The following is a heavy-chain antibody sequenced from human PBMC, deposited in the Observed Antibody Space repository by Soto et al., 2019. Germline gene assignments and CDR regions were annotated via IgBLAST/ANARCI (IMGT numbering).Heavy chain of an antibody. Sequence: PSATLSIACTVSGGSISSYYWSGIRQPPGKGLVWVSRVNNDGYNTAYADSVKGRFTISRDNARNILYMQMDSLRVEDTAIYYCARDEGGPDVWGQGTTVTVSS. CDR3: ARDEGGPDV. V-gene: IGHV3-74*01. J-gene: IGHJ6*02. CDR2: VNNDGYNT. CDR1: GGSISSYY.